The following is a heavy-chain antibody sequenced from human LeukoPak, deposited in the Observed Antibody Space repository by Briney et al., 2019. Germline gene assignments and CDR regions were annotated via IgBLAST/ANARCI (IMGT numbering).Heavy chain of an antibody. V-gene: IGHV5-51*01. J-gene: IGHJ4*02. CDR2: IYPGDSDT. D-gene: IGHD6-13*01. Sequence: GESLKISCKGSGYSFTSYWIGWVRQMPGKGLEWMGIIYPGDSDTRYSPSFQGQVTISADKSISTAYLQWSSLKASDTAMYYCARSGYSSSWYGGSYFDYWGQGTLVTVSS. CDR3: ARSGYSSSWYGGSYFDY. CDR1: GYSFTSYW.